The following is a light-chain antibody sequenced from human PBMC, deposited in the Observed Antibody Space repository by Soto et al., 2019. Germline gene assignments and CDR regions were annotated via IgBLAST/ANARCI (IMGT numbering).Light chain of an antibody. V-gene: IGKV1-27*01. CDR3: QKCTNVPT. CDR2: AAS. CDR1: QGISNY. J-gene: IGKJ4*01. Sequence: DIQMTQSPSSLSASVGDRVTITCRASQGISNYLAWYQQIPGKVPKLLISAASTLQSGVPSRFSRSGSGTDFTITISSLQPVDVATSYCQKCTNVPTFGELTQVEIK.